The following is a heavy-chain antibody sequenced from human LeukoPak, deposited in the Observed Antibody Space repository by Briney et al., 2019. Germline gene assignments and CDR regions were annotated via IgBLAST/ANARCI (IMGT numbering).Heavy chain of an antibody. Sequence: SETLSLTCTVSGGSISSYYWSWIRQPPGKGLEYIGYIYYSGYTNYDPSLKSRVTISVDTSKNQFSLKLSSVTAADTAVYYCARETSQKGAHYMDVWGKGTTVTIFS. J-gene: IGHJ6*03. D-gene: IGHD3-16*01. CDR3: ARETSQKGAHYMDV. CDR2: IYYSGYT. V-gene: IGHV4-59*01. CDR1: GGSISSYY.